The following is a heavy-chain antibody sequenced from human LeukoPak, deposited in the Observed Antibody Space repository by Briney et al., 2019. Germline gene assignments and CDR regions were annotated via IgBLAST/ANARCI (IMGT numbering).Heavy chain of an antibody. V-gene: IGHV5-51*01. CDR2: IYPGDSDT. CDR1: GYSFTSYW. CDR3: ARQARNPIVVVPAASHGHDAFDI. Sequence: GESLKISCKGSGYSFTSYWIGWVRQMPGKGLEWMGIIYPGDSDTRYSPSFQGQVTISADKSISTAYLQWSSLKASDTAMYYCARQARNPIVVVPAASHGHDAFDIRGQGTMVTVSS. J-gene: IGHJ3*02. D-gene: IGHD2-2*01.